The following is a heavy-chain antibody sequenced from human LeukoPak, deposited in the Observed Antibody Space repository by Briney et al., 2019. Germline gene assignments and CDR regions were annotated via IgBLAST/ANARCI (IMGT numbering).Heavy chain of an antibody. Sequence: PGGSLRLSCVASGFTFSSYAVTWVRQAPGKGLEWVSAISGSGGSTYYADSVKGRFTISRDNSKNTLYLQMNSLRAEDTAVYSCAKTKGYPYYFDYWGQGILATVSS. V-gene: IGHV3-23*01. CDR2: ISGSGGST. CDR3: AKTKGYPYYFDY. CDR1: GFTFSSYA. J-gene: IGHJ4*02. D-gene: IGHD6-13*01.